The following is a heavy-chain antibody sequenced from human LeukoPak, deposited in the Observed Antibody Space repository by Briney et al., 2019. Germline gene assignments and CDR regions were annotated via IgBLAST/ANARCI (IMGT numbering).Heavy chain of an antibody. CDR3: AIEFATVVVSAVISAFDI. CDR2: INPNSGGT. D-gene: IGHD2-2*02. CDR1: GYTFTGYY. Sequence: ASVKVSCKASGYTFTGYYMHWVRQAPGQGLEWMGWINPNSGGTNYAQKFQGRVTMTRDTSISTAYMELSRLRSDDTAVYYCAIEFATVVVSAVISAFDIWGQGTMVTVSS. J-gene: IGHJ3*02. V-gene: IGHV1-2*02.